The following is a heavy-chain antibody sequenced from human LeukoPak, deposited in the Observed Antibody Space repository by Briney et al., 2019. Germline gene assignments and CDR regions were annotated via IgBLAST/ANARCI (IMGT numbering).Heavy chain of an antibody. V-gene: IGHV1-2*02. J-gene: IGHJ4*02. CDR2: IDPDGGGT. Sequence: GASVKVSXKASGYTFTYYYMHWVRQAPGQGLEWMGWIDPDGGGTNYAQMFQGRVTMTRDTSISTAYMELSSLRSDDTAIYYCARVSGRSGPFEYWGQGTLVTVSS. CDR1: GYTFTYYY. D-gene: IGHD3-3*01. CDR3: ARVSGRSGPFEY.